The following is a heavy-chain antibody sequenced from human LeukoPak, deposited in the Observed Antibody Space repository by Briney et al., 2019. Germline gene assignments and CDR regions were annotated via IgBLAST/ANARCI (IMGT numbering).Heavy chain of an antibody. V-gene: IGHV4-34*01. CDR3: ARVGTKSSGWRLDY. J-gene: IGHJ4*02. D-gene: IGHD6-19*01. CDR2: NNQSGST. CDR1: GGSFSGHY. Sequence: SETLSLTCAVYGGSFSGHYWRWIRQPPGKGLEWVGENNQSGSTNYNPSLKSRVTISVETSKNQFSLNLSSVTAADTAVYYCARVGTKSSGWRLDYWGQGTLVTVSS.